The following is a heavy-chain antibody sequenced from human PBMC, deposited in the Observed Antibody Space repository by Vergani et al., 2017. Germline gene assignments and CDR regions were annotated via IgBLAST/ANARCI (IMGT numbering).Heavy chain of an antibody. Sequence: EVQLVESGGGLVQPGGSLRLSCAASGFMFSNYWMNWVRQAPGKGLEWVANIKQDGSEKYYVDSVRGRFTISRDNAKNSLYLQMNSLRAEDTAVYHCARPSATGDYYALDIWGQGTMVTVSS. D-gene: IGHD4-17*01. J-gene: IGHJ3*02. CDR2: IKQDGSEK. V-gene: IGHV3-7*01. CDR3: ARPSATGDYYALDI. CDR1: GFMFSNYW.